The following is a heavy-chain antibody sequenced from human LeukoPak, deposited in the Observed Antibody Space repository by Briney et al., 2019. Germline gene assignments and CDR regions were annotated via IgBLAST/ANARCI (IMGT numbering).Heavy chain of an antibody. CDR1: GFTFSNYS. V-gene: IGHV3-48*04. Sequence: GGSLRLSCAASGFTFSNYSMNWVRQAPGKGLEWVSYITSSSTVYYAGSVKGRFTISRDNAKNSLFLQMNSLRAEDTAVYYCARDYCSGPKCYFIDYWGQGALVTISS. CDR3: ARDYCSGPKCYFIDY. D-gene: IGHD2-15*01. J-gene: IGHJ4*02. CDR2: ITSSSTV.